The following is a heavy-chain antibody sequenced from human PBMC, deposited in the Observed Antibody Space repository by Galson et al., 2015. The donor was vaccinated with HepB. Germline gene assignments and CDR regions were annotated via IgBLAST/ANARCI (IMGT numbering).Heavy chain of an antibody. CDR1: GFTFSGSA. CDR3: TSRQWIHTGYV. D-gene: IGHD5-12*01. V-gene: IGHV3-73*01. Sequence: SLRLSCAASGFTFSGSAMHWVRQASGKGLEWVGRIRSKANSYATAYAASVKGRFTISRDDSKNTAYLQMNSLKTEDTAVYYCTSRQWIHTGYVWGQGTTVTVSS. J-gene: IGHJ6*02. CDR2: IRSKANSYAT.